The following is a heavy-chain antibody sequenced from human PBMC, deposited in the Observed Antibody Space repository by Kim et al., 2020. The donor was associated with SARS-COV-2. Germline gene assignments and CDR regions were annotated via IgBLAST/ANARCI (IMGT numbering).Heavy chain of an antibody. Sequence: ASVKVSCKVSGYTLTELSMHWVRQAPGKGLEWMGGFDPEDAETIYAQKFQARVTMTEDTSTDTAYMELSSQRSEDTAVYYCATTPSVYDSSGYSLWYWGQGTLVTVSS. CDR2: FDPEDAET. CDR1: GYTLTELS. CDR3: ATTPSVYDSSGYSLWY. D-gene: IGHD3-22*01. J-gene: IGHJ4*02. V-gene: IGHV1-24*01.